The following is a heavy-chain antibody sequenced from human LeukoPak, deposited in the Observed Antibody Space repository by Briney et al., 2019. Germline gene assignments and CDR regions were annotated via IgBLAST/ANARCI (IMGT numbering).Heavy chain of an antibody. V-gene: IGHV4-59*01. Sequence: SETLFLTCTVSGGSISSYYWSWIRQPPGKGLEWIGYIYYSGSTNYNPSLKSRVTISVDTSKNQFSLKLSSVTAADTAVYYCARNRCSSTSCYGLDYWGQGTLVTVSS. D-gene: IGHD2-2*01. CDR1: GGSISSYY. J-gene: IGHJ4*02. CDR3: ARNRCSSTSCYGLDY. CDR2: IYYSGST.